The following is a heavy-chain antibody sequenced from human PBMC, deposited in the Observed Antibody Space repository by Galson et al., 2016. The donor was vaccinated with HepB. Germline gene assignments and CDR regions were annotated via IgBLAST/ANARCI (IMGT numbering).Heavy chain of an antibody. Sequence: ETLSLTCSVSGGSIISGSYYWGWVRQPPGKGLEWIGTISYTGNTYYNPTLKSRVTISVDTPRDQFSLELRSVSVADTADYYCVKRKGILEPQYMDVWGKGTTVTVSS. D-gene: IGHD1-1*01. J-gene: IGHJ6*04. CDR1: GGSIISGSYY. CDR3: VKRKGILEPQYMDV. CDR2: ISYTGNT. V-gene: IGHV4-39*01.